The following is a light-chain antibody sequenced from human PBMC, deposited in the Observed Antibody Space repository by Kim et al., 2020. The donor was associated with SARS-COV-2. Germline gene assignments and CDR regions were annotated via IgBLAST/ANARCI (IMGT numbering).Light chain of an antibody. CDR1: SIEVGGYNY. Sequence: GQSVTISCTGTSIEVGGYNYVSWYQQHPGKAPKLMIYDVSKRPSGVPDRFAGSKSGNAASLTISGLQADDEADYYCCSYAGSYTYVFGTGTKVTVL. J-gene: IGLJ1*01. CDR3: CSYAGSYTYV. V-gene: IGLV2-11*01. CDR2: DVS.